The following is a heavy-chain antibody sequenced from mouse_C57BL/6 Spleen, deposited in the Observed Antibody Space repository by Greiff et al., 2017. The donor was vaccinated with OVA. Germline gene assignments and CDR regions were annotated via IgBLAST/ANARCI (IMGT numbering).Heavy chain of an antibody. CDR3: ARWGDGYYGLAY. V-gene: IGHV1-82*01. D-gene: IGHD2-3*01. CDR1: GYAFSSSW. Sequence: QVQLKESGPELVKPGASVKISCKASGYAFSSSWMNWVKQRPGKGLEWIGRIYPGDGDTNYNGKFKGKATLTADKSSSTAYMQLSSLTSEDSAVYVCARWGDGYYGLAYWGQGTLVTVSA. J-gene: IGHJ3*01. CDR2: IYPGDGDT.